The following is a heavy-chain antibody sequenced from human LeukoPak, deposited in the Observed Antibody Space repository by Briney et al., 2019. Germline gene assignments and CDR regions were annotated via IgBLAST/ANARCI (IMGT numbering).Heavy chain of an antibody. CDR1: GFALSVYA. CDR2: INGYRSAT. V-gene: IGHV3-23*01. Sequence: GSLRLSCTASGFALSVYAMSWLRQPPGKGLEWVSTINGYRSATPYAASVRGRFTISRDNSKNTLYLQLNTLRADDTATYYCARPISGGLAVTADWFHPWGQGSLVVVSS. CDR3: ARPISGGLAVTADWFHP. J-gene: IGHJ5*01. D-gene: IGHD6-19*01.